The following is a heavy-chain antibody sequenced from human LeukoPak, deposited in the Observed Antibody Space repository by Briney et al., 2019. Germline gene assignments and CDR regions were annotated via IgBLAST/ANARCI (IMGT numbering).Heavy chain of an antibody. CDR3: ASGSGTPLEY. CDR1: RYTFTGYY. Sequence: PSVKVSCKASRYTFTGYYMHWVRQAPGQGLEWMGWINPDSGGTDYAQKFQGMVTMTRDTSISTVYLEVSSLRSDDTAVYYCASGSGTPLEYWGQGTLVTVSS. D-gene: IGHD1-1*01. J-gene: IGHJ4*02. CDR2: INPDSGGT. V-gene: IGHV1-2*02.